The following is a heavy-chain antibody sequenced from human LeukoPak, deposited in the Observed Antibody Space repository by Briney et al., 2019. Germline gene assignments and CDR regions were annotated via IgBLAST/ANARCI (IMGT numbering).Heavy chain of an antibody. V-gene: IGHV3-23*01. CDR2: LGDRT. J-gene: IGHJ4*02. Sequence: PGGSLRLSCAASGFTFSTYAMSWVRHFPGKGLEWVSALGDRTYYADSVKGRFTISRDNSKSTLYLQMDSLRAEDTAVYYCGHGVGSARYYDCRGRGTLVTVSS. CDR3: GHGVGSARYYDC. CDR1: GFTFSTYA. D-gene: IGHD3-3*01.